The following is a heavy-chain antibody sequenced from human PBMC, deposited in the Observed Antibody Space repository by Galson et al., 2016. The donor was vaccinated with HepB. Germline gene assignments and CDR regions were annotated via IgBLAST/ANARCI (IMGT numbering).Heavy chain of an antibody. Sequence: SLRLSCAVSGFTFINYHMNWVRQAPGKGLEWVSYISSGSSTKYYADSVKGQFTISRDNAKNSLYLQMNSLRDEDTAVYYCVRGHAMDVWGQGTTVTVSS. CDR3: VRGHAMDV. CDR2: ISSGSSTK. V-gene: IGHV3-48*02. CDR1: GFTFINYH. J-gene: IGHJ6*02.